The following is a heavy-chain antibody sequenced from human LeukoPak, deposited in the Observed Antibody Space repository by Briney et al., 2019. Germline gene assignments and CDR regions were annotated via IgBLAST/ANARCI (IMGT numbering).Heavy chain of an antibody. CDR2: TYDRSKWFY. D-gene: IGHD3-10*01. Sequence: QTLSLTCAISGDSVSSNNAVWNWITHSPARGLEWRGKTYDRSKWFYDYAVSVKSRIPITPDTSKNHLSLQLDSVTPEDTAVYYCARSVNSGCLDYWGQGVLVTVST. J-gene: IGHJ4*02. CDR3: ARSVNSGCLDY. CDR1: GDSVSSNNAV. V-gene: IGHV6-1*01.